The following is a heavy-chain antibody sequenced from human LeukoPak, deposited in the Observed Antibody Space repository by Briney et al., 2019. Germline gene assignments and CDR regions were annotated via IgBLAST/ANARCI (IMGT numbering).Heavy chain of an antibody. CDR2: ISGSGGST. Sequence: GGSLRLSCAASGFTFSSYGMSWVRQAPGKGLEWVSAISGSGGSTYYADSVKGRFTISRDNSKNTLYLQMNSLRAEDTAVYYCAKDSLRGGSGSYGAFDIWGQGTMVTVSS. J-gene: IGHJ3*02. V-gene: IGHV3-23*01. CDR1: GFTFSSYG. CDR3: AKDSLRGGSGSYGAFDI. D-gene: IGHD3-10*01.